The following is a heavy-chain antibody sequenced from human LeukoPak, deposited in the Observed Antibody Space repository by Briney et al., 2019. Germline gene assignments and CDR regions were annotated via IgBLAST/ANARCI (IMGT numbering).Heavy chain of an antibody. CDR2: ISWNSGSI. CDR3: AKDKDRSSGYERAHFDY. D-gene: IGHD3-22*01. V-gene: IGHV3-9*01. Sequence: GRSLRLSCAASGFTFDDYAMHWVRQAPGKGLEWVSGISWNSGSIGYADSVKGRFTISRDNAKNSLYLQMNSLRAEDTALYYCAKDKDRSSGYERAHFDYWGQGTLVTVSS. J-gene: IGHJ4*02. CDR1: GFTFDDYA.